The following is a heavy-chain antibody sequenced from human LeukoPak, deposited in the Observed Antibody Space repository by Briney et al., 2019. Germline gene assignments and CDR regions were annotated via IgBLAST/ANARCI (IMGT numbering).Heavy chain of an antibody. CDR2: ISAYNGNT. CDR3: ARVIVGATTDYYYYYMDV. Sequence: ASVKVSCKASGYTFTSYDISWVRQAPGQGLEWMGWISAYNGNTNYAQKLQGRVTMTTDTSTSTAYMELRSLRSDDTALYHCARVIVGATTDYYYYYMDVWGKGTTVTISS. J-gene: IGHJ6*03. V-gene: IGHV1-18*01. CDR1: GYTFTSYD. D-gene: IGHD1-26*01.